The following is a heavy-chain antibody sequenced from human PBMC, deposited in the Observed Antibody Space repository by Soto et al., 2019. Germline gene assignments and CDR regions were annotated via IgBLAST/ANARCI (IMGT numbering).Heavy chain of an antibody. V-gene: IGHV4-34*01. D-gene: IGHD6-13*01. CDR3: ARVGDSSSWPLYFDY. J-gene: IGHJ4*02. Sequence: SETLSLTCGVYGGSFRGYYWSWIRQPPGKGLEWIGEINHSGSTNYNPSLKSRVTISVDTSKNQFSLKLSSVTAADTAVYYCARVGDSSSWPLYFDYWGQGTLVTV. CDR2: INHSGST. CDR1: GGSFRGYY.